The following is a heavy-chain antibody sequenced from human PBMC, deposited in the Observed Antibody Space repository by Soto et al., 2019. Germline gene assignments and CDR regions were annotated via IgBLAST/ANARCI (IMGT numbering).Heavy chain of an antibody. CDR3: AADGAAGSVMEV. D-gene: IGHD6-13*01. Sequence: EMHLVESGGGLVKPGGSLRLSCAASGFTFSAYGMKWVRQAPGKGPEWVSSISSGGEYIYYADSMKGRLTISRDNARNSLYLQLDSMRDEDTAVYYWAADGAAGSVMEVWGQGPTVTVSS. V-gene: IGHV3-21*01. CDR2: ISSGGEYI. CDR1: GFTFSAYG. J-gene: IGHJ6*02.